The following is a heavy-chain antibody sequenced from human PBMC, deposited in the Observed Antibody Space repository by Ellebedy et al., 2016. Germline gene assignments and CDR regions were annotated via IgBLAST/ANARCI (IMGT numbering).Heavy chain of an antibody. J-gene: IGHJ4*02. CDR2: IIPILGIA. Sequence: SVKVSCXASGGTFSSYAISWVRQAPGQGLEWMGRIIPILGIANYAQKFQGRVTITADKSTSTAYMELSSLRSEDTAVYYCAYGDLLKEGDYWGQGTLVTVSS. CDR1: GGTFSSYA. V-gene: IGHV1-69*04. D-gene: IGHD4-17*01. CDR3: AYGDLLKEGDY.